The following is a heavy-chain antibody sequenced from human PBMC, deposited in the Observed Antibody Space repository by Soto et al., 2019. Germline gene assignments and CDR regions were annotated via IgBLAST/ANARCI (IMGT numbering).Heavy chain of an antibody. CDR2: IKQDGSEK. CDR1: GFTFRSYW. Sequence: EEQLVESGGGLVQPGGSLRLSCAASGFTFRSYWMSWARQAPGKGLEWVATIKQDGSEKYYVDSVKGRFTISRDNAENSLYLQMNSLRAEDTAIYYCARNRGITTFGVVGLWGQGTLVTVSS. V-gene: IGHV3-7*05. CDR3: ARNRGITTFGVVGL. J-gene: IGHJ4*02. D-gene: IGHD3-3*01.